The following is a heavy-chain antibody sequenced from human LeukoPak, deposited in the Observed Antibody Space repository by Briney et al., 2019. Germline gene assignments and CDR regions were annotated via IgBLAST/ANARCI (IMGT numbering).Heavy chain of an antibody. CDR3: ARIDKLEDWFDP. CDR2: MNPNSGNT. CDR1: GYTFTSYD. D-gene: IGHD1-26*01. J-gene: IGHJ5*02. Sequence: ASVKVSCKASGYTFTSYDINWVRQATGQGLEWMGWMNPNSGNTGYAQKFQGRVTMTRNTSISTAYMELSSLRSEDTAVYYCARIDKLEDWFDPWGQGTLVTVSS. V-gene: IGHV1-8*01.